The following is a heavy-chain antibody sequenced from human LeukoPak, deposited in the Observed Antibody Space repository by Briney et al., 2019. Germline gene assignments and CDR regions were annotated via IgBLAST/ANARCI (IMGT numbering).Heavy chain of an antibody. D-gene: IGHD2-2*01. V-gene: IGHV3-21*01. CDR1: GFTFSTYS. Sequence: GGSLRLSCAASGFTFSTYSMNWVRQAPGKGLEWVSSISSSSSYIYYADSVKGRFTISRDNAKNSLYLQMNSLRAEDTAVYYCARDRAFSTSWDFDYWGQGTLVTVSS. J-gene: IGHJ4*02. CDR2: ISSSSSYI. CDR3: ARDRAFSTSWDFDY.